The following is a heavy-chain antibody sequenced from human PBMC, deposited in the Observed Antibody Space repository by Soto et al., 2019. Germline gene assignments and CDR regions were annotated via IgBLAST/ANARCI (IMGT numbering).Heavy chain of an antibody. CDR2: ISYDGSNK. CDR1: GFTFSSYA. CDR3: ARDIAIQSFDY. Sequence: GGSLRLSCAASGFTFSSYAMHWVRQAPGKGLEWVAVISYDGSNKYYADSVKGRFTISRDNSKNTLYLQMNSLRAEDTAVYYCARDIAIQSFDYWGQGILVTVSS. J-gene: IGHJ4*02. V-gene: IGHV3-30-3*01. D-gene: IGHD3-16*02.